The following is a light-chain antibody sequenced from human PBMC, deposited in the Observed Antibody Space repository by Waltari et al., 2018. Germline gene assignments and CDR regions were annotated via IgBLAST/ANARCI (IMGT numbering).Light chain of an antibody. CDR2: DAS. V-gene: IGKV3-11*01. CDR3: QQRSDWPLT. CDR1: QTVGTY. J-gene: IGKJ4*01. Sequence: EIVLTQSPATLSLSPGQRATLSCRASQTVGTYLAWYQQRPGQAPRLFIYDASNRENGITARVSGSGAGTELTIIISRLEPEDFAVYYCQQRSDWPLTFGGGTKVEIK.